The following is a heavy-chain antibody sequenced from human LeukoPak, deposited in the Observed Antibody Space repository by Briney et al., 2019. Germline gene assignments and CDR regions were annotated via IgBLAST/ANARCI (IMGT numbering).Heavy chain of an antibody. CDR3: ARAPPGLGFDY. J-gene: IGHJ4*02. Sequence: ASVKVSCKASGYTFTSYYIHGVRQAPGQGLEGMGIISPSGGSTTYPQKFQGRVTMARHTATGTVYMELSRLSSEHTAAYYCARAPPGLGFDYWGQGTLVTVSS. D-gene: IGHD1-14*01. V-gene: IGHV1-46*01. CDR1: GYTFTSYY. CDR2: ISPSGGST.